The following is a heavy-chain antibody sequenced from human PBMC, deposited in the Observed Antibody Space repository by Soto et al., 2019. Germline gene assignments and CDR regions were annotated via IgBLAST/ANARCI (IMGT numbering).Heavy chain of an antibody. J-gene: IGHJ4*02. D-gene: IGHD5-18*01. CDR1: GGTFSSYA. CDR3: ARGGRGYSYGYYFDY. CDR2: IIPIFGTA. Sequence: ASVKVSCKASGGTFSSYAISWVRQAPGQGLEWMGGIIPIFGTANYAQKFQGRVTITADKSTSTAYMELSSLRSEDTAVYYCARGGRGYSYGYYFDYWGQGTLVTVSS. V-gene: IGHV1-69*06.